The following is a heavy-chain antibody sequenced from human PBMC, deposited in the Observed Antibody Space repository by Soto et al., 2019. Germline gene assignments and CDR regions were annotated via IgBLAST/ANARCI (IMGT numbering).Heavy chain of an antibody. V-gene: IGHV3-48*03. CDR2: ISSSGSTI. D-gene: IGHD3-16*01. Sequence: PGGSLRLSCAASGFTFSSYEMNWVRQAPGKGLEWVSYISSSGSTIYYADSVKGRFTISRDNAKDSLYLQMNSLRAEDTAVYYCARGTLGWFDPWGQGTLVTVSS. CDR3: ARGTLGWFDP. CDR1: GFTFSSYE. J-gene: IGHJ5*02.